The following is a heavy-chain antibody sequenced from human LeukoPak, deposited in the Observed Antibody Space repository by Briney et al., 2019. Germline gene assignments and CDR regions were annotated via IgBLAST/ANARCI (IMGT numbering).Heavy chain of an antibody. CDR1: GFNLNHFE. V-gene: IGHV3-48*02. D-gene: IGHD3-10*01. J-gene: IGHJ4*02. Sequence: GGSLRLSCVASGFNLNHFEIHWGRQAPGRGLEWLSYISSGSGTIYYADSVKGRFTISRDNAKNSVYLQMNSLRDEDTAVYYCARGGNIDFWGQGTLVTVSS. CDR3: ARGGNIDF. CDR2: ISSGSGTI.